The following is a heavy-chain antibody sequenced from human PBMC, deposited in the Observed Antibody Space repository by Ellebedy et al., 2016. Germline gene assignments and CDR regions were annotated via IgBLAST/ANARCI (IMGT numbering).Heavy chain of an antibody. D-gene: IGHD6-19*01. V-gene: IGHV1-3*01. CDR2: INAGNGNT. J-gene: IGHJ6*02. CDR3: ARGASGWYKNYYYYGMDV. Sequence: ASVKVSRKASGYTFTSYAMHWVRQAPGQRLEWMGWINAGNGNTKYSQKFQGRVTITRDTSASTAYMELSSLRSEDTAVYYCARGASGWYKNYYYYGMDVWGQGTTVTVSS. CDR1: GYTFTSYA.